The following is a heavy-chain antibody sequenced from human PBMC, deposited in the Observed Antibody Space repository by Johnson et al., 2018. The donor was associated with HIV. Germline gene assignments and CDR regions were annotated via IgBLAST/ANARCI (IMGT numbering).Heavy chain of an antibody. Sequence: VQLVESGGGLVQPGGSLRLSCAASGFTLSNYWMTWVRQAPGKGLEWVANIKQDGSEKYYVDSVKGRFTISRDNAKNSLYLQMNSLRVEDTAVYYCARDGRWGSRDAFDIWGQGTMVTVSS. J-gene: IGHJ3*02. CDR3: ARDGRWGSRDAFDI. CDR1: GFTLSNYW. V-gene: IGHV3-7*05. CDR2: IKQDGSEK. D-gene: IGHD7-27*01.